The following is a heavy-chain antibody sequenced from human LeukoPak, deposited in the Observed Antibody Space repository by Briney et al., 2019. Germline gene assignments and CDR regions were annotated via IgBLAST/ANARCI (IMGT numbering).Heavy chain of an antibody. CDR3: ARDGLVRRKVLLWFGELNN. CDR1: GYTFTGYY. CDR2: INPNSGGT. D-gene: IGHD3-10*01. Sequence: ASVTVSCKASGYTFTGYYMHWVRQAPGQGLEWMGRINPNSGGTNYAQMFQGRVTMTRDTSISTAYMELSRLRSDDTAVYYCARDGLVRRKVLLWFGELNNWGQGTLVTVSS. V-gene: IGHV1-2*06. J-gene: IGHJ4*02.